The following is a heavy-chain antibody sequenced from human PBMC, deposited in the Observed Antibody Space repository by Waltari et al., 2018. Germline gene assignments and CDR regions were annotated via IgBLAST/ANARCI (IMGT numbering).Heavy chain of an antibody. V-gene: IGHV3-23*04. CDR2: ISGSGNRA. J-gene: IGHJ4*02. Sequence: EVQLVESGGDLVQPGGSLRLSCAASGFTFSTSAVTWVRQAPGKGLEWVSLISGSGNRAYYADSVEGRFTISRDNSKNTLYLHMNSLRVEDTAVYYCAKVEGVGYGALDSWGQGTLVTVSS. CDR1: GFTFSTSA. D-gene: IGHD4-17*01. CDR3: AKVEGVGYGALDS.